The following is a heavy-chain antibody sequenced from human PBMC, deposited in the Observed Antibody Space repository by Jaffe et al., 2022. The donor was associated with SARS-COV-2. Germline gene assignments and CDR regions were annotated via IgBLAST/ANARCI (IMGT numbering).Heavy chain of an antibody. D-gene: IGHD1-1*01. V-gene: IGHV3-66*02. CDR3: ARNTGYFDY. CDR1: GFTFSSDY. CDR2: IYSGGTT. J-gene: IGHJ4*02. Sequence: EVQLVESGGDLVQPGGSLLLSCAASGFTFSSDYMSWVRQAPGRGLEWVSIIYSGGTTYYADSVKGRFTISRDYSKNTLYLQMDSLRAEDTAVYYCARNTGYFDYWGQGALVTVSS.